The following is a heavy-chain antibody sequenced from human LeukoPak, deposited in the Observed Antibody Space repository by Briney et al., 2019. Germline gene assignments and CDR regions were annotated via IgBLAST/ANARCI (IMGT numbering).Heavy chain of an antibody. CDR2: INSDGSST. V-gene: IGHV3-74*01. J-gene: IGHJ4*02. Sequence: GGSLRLSCTASGFTVSSNYMSWVRQAPGKGLVWVSRINSDGSSTSYADSVKGRFTISRDNSKNTLYLQMNSLRAEDTAVYYCAKDRGFSVLYWGQGTLVTVSS. D-gene: IGHD2-8*01. CDR1: GFTVSSNY. CDR3: AKDRGFSVLY.